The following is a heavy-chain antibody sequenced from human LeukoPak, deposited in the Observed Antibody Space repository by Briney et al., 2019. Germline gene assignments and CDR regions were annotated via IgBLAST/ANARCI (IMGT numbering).Heavy chain of an antibody. D-gene: IGHD3-3*01. V-gene: IGHV1-46*01. CDR1: GYTFTRYY. J-gene: IGHJ5*02. CDR2: INPSGGST. CDR3: ARKEKAYYDFWSGYSDRFDP. Sequence: GASVKVSCKASGYTFTRYYMHWVRQAPVQGLEWMGIINPSGGSTSYAQKFQGRVTMTRDTSTSTVYMELSSLRSEDTAVYYCARKEKAYYDFWSGYSDRFDPWGQGTLVTVSS.